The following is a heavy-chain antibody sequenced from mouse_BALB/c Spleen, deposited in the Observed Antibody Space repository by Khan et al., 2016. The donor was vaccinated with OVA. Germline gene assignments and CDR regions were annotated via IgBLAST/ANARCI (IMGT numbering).Heavy chain of an antibody. Sequence: QVQLKESGAELARPGASVKMSCKASGYTFTTYTMHWVKQRPGQGLEWIGYINPSNGYTNYNQKFKDKSTLTADKSSSTAYMQLSSLTSDYSAVYYCAREETDDRSDGWFSDWGQGTLVTVSA. CDR2: INPSNGYT. D-gene: IGHD2-14*01. V-gene: IGHV1-4*01. J-gene: IGHJ3*01. CDR1: GYTFTTYT. CDR3: AREETDDRSDGWFSD.